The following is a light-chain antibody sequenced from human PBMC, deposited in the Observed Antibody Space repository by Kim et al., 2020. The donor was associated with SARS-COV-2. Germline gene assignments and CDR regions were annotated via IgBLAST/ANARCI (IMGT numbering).Light chain of an antibody. J-gene: IGLJ2*01. CDR1: DVNIGSNA. CDR2: YDD. CDR3: GTWDDSLTGPV. V-gene: IGLV1-36*01. Sequence: QKCTISCSGSDVNIGSNAVNWYEQYPGKAPRLLISYDDQLSSGVSDRFSASKSVTSASLAISGLQSEDEADYYCGTWDDSLTGPVFGGGTQLTVL.